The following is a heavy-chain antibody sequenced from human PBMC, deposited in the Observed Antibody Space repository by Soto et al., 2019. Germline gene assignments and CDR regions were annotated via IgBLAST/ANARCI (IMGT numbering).Heavy chain of an antibody. V-gene: IGHV1-69*02. J-gene: IGHJ6*04. CDR3: ARMSVIIRRGVRYYYGLDV. Sequence: QLQLVQSGAELKKPGSSVKVSCKASGGTFSSNIISWVRQAPGQGLEWMGRIIPMNGVTNYAQKFQGRVTITAAKSTNTAYMELNSLRSEDTAVYYCARMSVIIRRGVRYYYGLDVWGKGTTVTVSS. D-gene: IGHD3-3*01. CDR2: IIPMNGVT. CDR1: GGTFSSNI.